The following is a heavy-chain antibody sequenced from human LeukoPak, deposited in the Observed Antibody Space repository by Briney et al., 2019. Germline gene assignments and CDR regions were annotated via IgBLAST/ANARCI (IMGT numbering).Heavy chain of an antibody. D-gene: IGHD4/OR15-4a*01. J-gene: IGHJ4*02. CDR2: IRYDGSNK. CDR3: ARSGLSRFDY. CDR1: GFTFSSYG. Sequence: PGGSLRLSCAASGFTFSSYGMHWVRQAPGKGLEWVAFIRYDGSNKYYADSVKGRFTISRDNSKNTLFLQMNSLRAGDTAVYYCARSGLSRFDYWGQGTLVTVSS. V-gene: IGHV3-30*02.